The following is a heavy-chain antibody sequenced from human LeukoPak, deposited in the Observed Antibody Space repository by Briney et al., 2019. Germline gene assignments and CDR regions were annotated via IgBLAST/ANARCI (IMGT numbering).Heavy chain of an antibody. CDR3: VKERVAGGGRYFDY. CDR2: ISSNGGST. J-gene: IGHJ4*02. CDR1: GFTFSSYA. Sequence: GGSPRLSCSASGFTFSSYAMHWVRQAPGKGLEYVSAISSNGGSTYHADSVKGRFTISRDNSKNTLYLQMSSLRAEDTAVYYCVKERVAGGGRYFDYWGQGTLVTVSS. V-gene: IGHV3-64D*09. D-gene: IGHD6-19*01.